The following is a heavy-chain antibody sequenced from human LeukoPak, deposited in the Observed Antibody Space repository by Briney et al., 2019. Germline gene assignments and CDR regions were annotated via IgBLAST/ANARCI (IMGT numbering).Heavy chain of an antibody. CDR2: IYHSGST. V-gene: IGHV4-59*08. D-gene: IGHD3-22*01. J-gene: IGHJ4*02. Sequence: SETLSLTCTVSGGSISSYYWSWLRQPPGKGLEWIGYIYHSGSTSYNPSLKSGVTISVDTSKNQFSLKLSSVTAADTAVYYCARHSYYDSSGYRFDYWGQGTLVTVSS. CDR3: ARHSYYDSSGYRFDY. CDR1: GGSISSYY.